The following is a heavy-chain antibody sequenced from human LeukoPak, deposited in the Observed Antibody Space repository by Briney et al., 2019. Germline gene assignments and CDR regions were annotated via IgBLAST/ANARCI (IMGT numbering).Heavy chain of an antibody. V-gene: IGHV4-39*07. CDR2: IYTSGST. Sequence: PSETLSLTCTVSGGSISSSSYYWGWIRQPPGKGLEWIGRIYTSGSTNYNPSLKSRVTMSVDTSKNQFSLKLSSVTAADTAVYYCARVSVDSSGWYGSYWYFDLWGRGTLVTVSS. J-gene: IGHJ2*01. CDR3: ARVSVDSSGWYGSYWYFDL. CDR1: GGSISSSSYY. D-gene: IGHD6-19*01.